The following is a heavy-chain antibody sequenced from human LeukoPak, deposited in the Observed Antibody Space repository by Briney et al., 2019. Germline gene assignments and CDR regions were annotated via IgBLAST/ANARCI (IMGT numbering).Heavy chain of an antibody. CDR1: GFTFSTSW. J-gene: IGHJ4*02. CDR3: VRDMGYYDKV. CDR2: INPDGNTT. V-gene: IGHV3-74*01. Sequence: GGSLSLSCAASGFTFSTSWMHWVRQAPGKGLVWVSRINPDGNTTDYADSVKGRFTISRDNAKNTLYLQMNSLRAEDAAVYYCVRDMGYYDKVWGQGTLVTVSS. D-gene: IGHD3-22*01.